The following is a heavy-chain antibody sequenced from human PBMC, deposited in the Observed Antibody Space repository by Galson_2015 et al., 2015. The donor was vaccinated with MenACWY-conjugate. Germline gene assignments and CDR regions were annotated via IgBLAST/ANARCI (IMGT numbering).Heavy chain of an antibody. D-gene: IGHD2-15*01. CDR2: INPGGSST. V-gene: IGHV3-74*01. Sequence: SLRLSCAASGFIFNTYWMHWVRHAPGKGLVWVSRINPGGSSTTYADSVKDRFTISRDNAKNTLYLQMNSLRPEDTAVFYCAKTRGSSFYFDSPGQGTLVTVSS. CDR1: GFIFNTYW. CDR3: AKTRGSSFYFDS. J-gene: IGHJ4*02.